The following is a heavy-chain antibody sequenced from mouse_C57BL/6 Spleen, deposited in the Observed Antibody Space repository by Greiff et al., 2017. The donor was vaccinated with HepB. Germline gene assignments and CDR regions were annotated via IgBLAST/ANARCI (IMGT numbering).Heavy chain of an antibody. D-gene: IGHD2-4*01. CDR3: ARYEDYDGLAMDY. CDR1: GYSFTSYY. V-gene: IGHV1-66*01. J-gene: IGHJ4*01. Sequence: QVQLKQSGPELVKPGASVKISCKASGYSFTSYYIHWVKQRPGQGLEWIGWIYPGSGNTKYNEKFKGKATLTADTSSSTAYMQLSSLTSEDSAVYYCARYEDYDGLAMDYWGQGTSVTVSS. CDR2: IYPGSGNT.